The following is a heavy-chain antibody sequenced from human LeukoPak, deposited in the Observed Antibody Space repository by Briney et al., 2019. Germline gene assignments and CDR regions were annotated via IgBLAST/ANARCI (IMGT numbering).Heavy chain of an antibody. CDR1: GYTFTSYG. J-gene: IGHJ6*02. CDR2: ISAYNGNT. V-gene: IGHV1-18*01. CDR3: ARVGFYDSSGYIRMDV. D-gene: IGHD3-22*01. Sequence: ASVKVSCKASGYTFTSYGISWVRQAPGQGLEWMGWISAYNGNTNYAQKLQGRVTMTTDTSTSTDYMELRSLRSDDTAVYYCARVGFYDSSGYIRMDVWGQGTTVTVSS.